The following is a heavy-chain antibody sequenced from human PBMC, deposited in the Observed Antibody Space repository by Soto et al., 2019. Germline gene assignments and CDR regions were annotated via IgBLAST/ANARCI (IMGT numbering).Heavy chain of an antibody. CDR1: GFTFSSYW. D-gene: IGHD3-10*01. Sequence: GGSLRLSCAASGFTFSSYWMSWVRQAPGKGLEWVANIKQDGSEKYYVDSVKGRFTISRDNAKNSLYLQMNSLRAEDTAVYYCARASSWFGERANWFDPWGQGTLVTVSS. CDR2: IKQDGSEK. J-gene: IGHJ5*02. CDR3: ARASSWFGERANWFDP. V-gene: IGHV3-7*01.